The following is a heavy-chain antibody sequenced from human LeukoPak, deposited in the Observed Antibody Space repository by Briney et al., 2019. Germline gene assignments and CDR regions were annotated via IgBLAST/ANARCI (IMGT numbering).Heavy chain of an antibody. J-gene: IGHJ1*01. Sequence: PSETLSLTCTVSGGSISSYYWSWIRRPPGKGRLGIGYIYYSGSTDYNPSLKSRVTISVDTSKNQFSLKLSSVTAADTAVYYCARGFSGYDFRLLYWGQGTLVTVSS. CDR1: GGSISSYY. D-gene: IGHD5-12*01. V-gene: IGHV4-59*01. CDR3: ARGFSGYDFRLLY. CDR2: IYYSGST.